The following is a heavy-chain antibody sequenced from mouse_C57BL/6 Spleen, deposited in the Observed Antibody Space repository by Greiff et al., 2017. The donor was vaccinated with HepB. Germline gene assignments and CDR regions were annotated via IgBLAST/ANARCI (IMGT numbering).Heavy chain of an antibody. Sequence: DVQLVESGGGLVQPGGSMKLSCVASGFTFSNYWMNWVRQSPEKGLEWVAQIRLKSDNYATHYAESVKGRFTISRDDSKSSVYLQMNNLRAEDTGIYYCTDDYFFAYWGQGTLVTVSA. CDR2: IRLKSDNYAT. CDR3: TDDYFFAY. CDR1: GFTFSNYW. J-gene: IGHJ3*01. D-gene: IGHD2-4*01. V-gene: IGHV6-3*01.